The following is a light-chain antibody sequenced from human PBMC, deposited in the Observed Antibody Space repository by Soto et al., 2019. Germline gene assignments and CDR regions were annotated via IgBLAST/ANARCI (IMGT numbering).Light chain of an antibody. CDR3: LQDYTFPRT. Sequence: ATQMTQSPSSLSASVGDRVIITCRASQDIRNDLGWYQQKPGTAPKLLIYGASTLQSGVPSRFSGSGSGTDFTLTISCLQPGDFAVYYCLQDYTFPRTFGQGTKVEV. J-gene: IGKJ1*01. CDR1: QDIRND. CDR2: GAS. V-gene: IGKV1-6*01.